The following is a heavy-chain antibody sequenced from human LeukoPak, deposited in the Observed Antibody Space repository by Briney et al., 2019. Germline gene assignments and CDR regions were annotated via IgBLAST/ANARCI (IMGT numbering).Heavy chain of an antibody. D-gene: IGHD5-24*01. CDR3: ARDKDDYGDY. J-gene: IGHJ4*02. CDR1: GYSISSGYY. CDR2: IYHSGST. Sequence: PSETLSLTCTVSGYSISSGYYWGWIRQPPGKGLEWIGSIYHSGSTYYNPPLKSRVTISVDTSKNQFSLKLSSVTAADTAVYYCARDKDDYGDYWGQGTLVTVSS. V-gene: IGHV4-38-2*02.